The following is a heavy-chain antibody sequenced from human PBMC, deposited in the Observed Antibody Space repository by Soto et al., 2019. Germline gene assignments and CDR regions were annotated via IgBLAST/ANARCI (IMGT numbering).Heavy chain of an antibody. Sequence: ASVKVSCKASGYTFTGYYMHWVRQAPGQGLEWRGWINPNSGGTNYAQKFQGRVTMTRDTSISTAYMELSRLRSDDTAVYYCARDQLKYRGYSYGYPDYWGQGTLVTVSS. CDR3: ARDQLKYRGYSYGYPDY. CDR1: GYTFTGYY. J-gene: IGHJ4*02. V-gene: IGHV1-2*02. CDR2: INPNSGGT. D-gene: IGHD5-18*01.